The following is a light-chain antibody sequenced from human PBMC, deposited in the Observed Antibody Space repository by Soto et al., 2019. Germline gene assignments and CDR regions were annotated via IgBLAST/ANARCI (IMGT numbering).Light chain of an antibody. CDR1: QRISSW. CDR2: DAS. CDR3: QQRLHWPIT. Sequence: DIQMTQSPSTLSASVGDRVTITCRASQRISSWLAWYQQKPGKAPKLLIYDASSLESGVPSRFSGSGSGTEFPLTISSLEPEDFAVYYGQQRLHWPITFGQGTRLEI. V-gene: IGKV1-5*01. J-gene: IGKJ5*01.